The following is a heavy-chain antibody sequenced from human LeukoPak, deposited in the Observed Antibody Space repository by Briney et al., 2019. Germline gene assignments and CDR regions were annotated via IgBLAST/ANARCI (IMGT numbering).Heavy chain of an antibody. D-gene: IGHD3-22*01. CDR3: ARERAISYYDSRGYFDY. Sequence: GGSLRLSCAASGFTVSSNYMSWVRQAPGKGLEWVSVIYSGGSTYYADSVKGRFTISRDNSKNTLYLQMNSLRAEDTAVYYCARERAISYYDSRGYFDYWGQGTLVTVSS. J-gene: IGHJ4*02. CDR1: GFTVSSNY. V-gene: IGHV3-66*01. CDR2: IYSGGST.